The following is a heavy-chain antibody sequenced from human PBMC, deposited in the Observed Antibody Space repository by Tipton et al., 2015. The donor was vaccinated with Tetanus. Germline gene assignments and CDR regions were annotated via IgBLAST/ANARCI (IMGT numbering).Heavy chain of an antibody. CDR2: IYYSGST. CDR3: ARANDEFRKKGTFDS. J-gene: IGHJ4*02. CDR1: GDSISSGDYY. V-gene: IGHV4-30-4*01. Sequence: TLSLTCTVSGDSISSGDYYWSWIFQPPGKGLEWIGVIYYSGSTYYNPSLKNRVTTSGDTSNNNFSLKLSSVTAADTAVYYCARANDEFRKKGTFDSWGQGGLVIVSS.